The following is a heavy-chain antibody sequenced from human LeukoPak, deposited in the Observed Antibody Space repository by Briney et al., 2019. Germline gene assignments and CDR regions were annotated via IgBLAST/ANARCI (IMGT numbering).Heavy chain of an antibody. Sequence: GRSLRLSCAASGFTFDDYAMHWVRQAPGKGLEWVSGISWNSGSIGYADSVKGRLTISRDNAKNSLYLQMNSLRAEDTALYYCAKGGVGVYYDSSGSQTFDYWGQGTLVTVSS. CDR3: AKGGVGVYYDSSGSQTFDY. CDR1: GFTFDDYA. V-gene: IGHV3-9*01. J-gene: IGHJ4*02. CDR2: ISWNSGSI. D-gene: IGHD3-22*01.